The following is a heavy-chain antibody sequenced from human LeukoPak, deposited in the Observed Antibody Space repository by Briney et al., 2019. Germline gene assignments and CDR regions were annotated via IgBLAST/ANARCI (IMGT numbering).Heavy chain of an antibody. CDR3: ARGLTIFGVVNDAFDI. Sequence: GGSLRLSCAASGFTVSSNYMSWVRQAPGKGLEWVSVIYSGGSTYYADSVKSRFTISRDNSKNTLYLQMNSLRAEDTAVYYCARGLTIFGVVNDAFDIWGQGTMVTVSS. J-gene: IGHJ3*02. CDR1: GFTVSSNY. D-gene: IGHD3-3*01. CDR2: IYSGGST. V-gene: IGHV3-66*02.